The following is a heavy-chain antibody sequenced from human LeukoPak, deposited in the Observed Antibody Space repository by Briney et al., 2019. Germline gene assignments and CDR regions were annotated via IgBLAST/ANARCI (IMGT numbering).Heavy chain of an antibody. Sequence: ASGTLSLTCDVSGASISSINWWTWVRQPPGKGLEWIGEIYHSGSTNYNPSLRSRAIISVDKSKNQFSLKLNSVAAADTAVYYCARVVKEYCHGGSCYFDYWGQGTLVIVSS. D-gene: IGHD2-15*01. CDR2: IYHSGST. J-gene: IGHJ4*02. CDR1: GASISSINW. CDR3: ARVVKEYCHGGSCYFDY. V-gene: IGHV4-4*02.